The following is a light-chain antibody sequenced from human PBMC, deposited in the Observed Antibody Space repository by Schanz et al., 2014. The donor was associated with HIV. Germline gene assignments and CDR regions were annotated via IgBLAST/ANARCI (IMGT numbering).Light chain of an antibody. CDR1: SPNTGSLI. V-gene: IGLV1-44*01. CDR2: ANM. CDR3: SSHAGSDNFGI. Sequence: QSVLTQPPSASGTPGQRVAISCSGSSPNTGSLIVNWYQHFPGTAPKLLIYANMQRPSGVPDRFSGSKSGNTASLTVSGLQAEDEADYYCSSHAGSDNFGIFGGGTKLTVL. J-gene: IGLJ2*01.